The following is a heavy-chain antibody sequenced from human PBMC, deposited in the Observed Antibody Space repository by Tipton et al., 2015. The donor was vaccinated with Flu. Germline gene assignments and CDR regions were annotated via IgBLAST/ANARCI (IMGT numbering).Heavy chain of an antibody. D-gene: IGHD4-11*01. CDR3: ARRDFSNYVSEPKNGFVS. V-gene: IGHV4-38-2*01. CDR2: IHTSAGT. J-gene: IGHJ5*01. Sequence: GEALGSSYYWAWIREPPGRGLEWIGNIHTSAGTYYNPSLQSRVTISVDRSKNQLSLRLASVTAADTAVYFFARRDFSNYVSEPKNGFVSWGQGTLVTGSS. CDR1: GEALGSSYY.